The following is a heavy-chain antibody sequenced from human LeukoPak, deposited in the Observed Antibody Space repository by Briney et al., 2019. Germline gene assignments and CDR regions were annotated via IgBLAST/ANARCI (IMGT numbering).Heavy chain of an antibody. V-gene: IGHV3-7*04. CDR1: GFMFSSYW. CDR3: ARGVLRYFPD. J-gene: IGHJ4*02. CDR2: IKQDGSEK. Sequence: PGGSLRLSCAASGFMFSSYWMSWVRQAPGKGLEWVANIKQDGSEKYYVDSVKGRFTISRDNAKNSLYLQMNSLRAEDTAVYYCARGVLRYFPDWGQGTLVTVSS. D-gene: IGHD3-9*01.